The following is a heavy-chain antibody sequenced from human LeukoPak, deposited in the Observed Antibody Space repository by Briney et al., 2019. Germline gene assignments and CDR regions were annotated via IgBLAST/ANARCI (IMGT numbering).Heavy chain of an antibody. CDR2: IIPIFGTA. CDR1: GYTFTSYG. CDR3: ARGPDYDILADYFDY. J-gene: IGHJ4*02. D-gene: IGHD3-9*01. Sequence: SVKVSCKASGYTFTSYGVTWVRQAPGQGLEWMGGIIPIFGTANYAQKFQGRVTITADKSTSTAYMELSSLRSEDTAVYYCARGPDYDILADYFDYWGQGTLVTVSS. V-gene: IGHV1-69*06.